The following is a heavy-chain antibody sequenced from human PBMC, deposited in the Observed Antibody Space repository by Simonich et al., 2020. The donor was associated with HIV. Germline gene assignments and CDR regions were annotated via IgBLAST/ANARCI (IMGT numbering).Heavy chain of an antibody. CDR2: VDPEDGKK. J-gene: IGHJ4*02. D-gene: IGHD3-22*01. Sequence: QVQLVQSGDEGKKPGASVKVSCKVSGYTFTELSMHWVRKAPGKGLAGNGVVDPEDGKKLYAQKYKGRGTKTEDTSTDTASMELRSLRSEETAVYYCATESPLYDSSGVDFCFDYWGQGTLVTVSS. V-gene: IGHV1-24*01. CDR3: ATESPLYDSSGVDFCFDY. CDR1: GYTFTELS.